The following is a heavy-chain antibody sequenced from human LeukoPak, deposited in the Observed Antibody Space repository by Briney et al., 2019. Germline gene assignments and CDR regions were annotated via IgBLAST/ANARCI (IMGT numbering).Heavy chain of an antibody. D-gene: IGHD2-15*01. J-gene: IGHJ5*02. CDR2: ISAYNGNT. CDR1: GYTFTSYG. Sequence: GASVKVSCKASGYTFTSYGISWVRQAPGQGLEWMGWISAYNGNTNYAQKLQGRVTMTTDTSTSTAYMELRSLRSDDAAVYYCARDLVVVAANWFDPWGQGTLVTVSS. CDR3: ARDLVVVAANWFDP. V-gene: IGHV1-18*01.